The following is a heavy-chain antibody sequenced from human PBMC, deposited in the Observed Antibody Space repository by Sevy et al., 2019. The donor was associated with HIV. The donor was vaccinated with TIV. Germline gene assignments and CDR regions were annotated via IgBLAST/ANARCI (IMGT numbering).Heavy chain of an antibody. V-gene: IGHV1-69*13. J-gene: IGHJ5*02. CDR1: GGTFSSYA. D-gene: IGHD2-2*01. CDR2: IIPIFGTA. CDR3: ARATGDIVVVRFDP. Sequence: ASVKVSCKASGGTFSSYAISWVRQAPGQGLEWMGGIIPIFGTANYAQKFQGRVTITADESTSTAYMELSSLRTEDAAVYYCARATGDIVVVRFDPWGQGTLVTVSS.